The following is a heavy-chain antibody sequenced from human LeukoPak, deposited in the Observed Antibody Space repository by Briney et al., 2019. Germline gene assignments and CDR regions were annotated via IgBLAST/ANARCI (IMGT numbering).Heavy chain of an antibody. CDR1: GFIFSRNA. CDR2: IAYEGSNM. V-gene: IGHV3-30-3*01. CDR3: ARDPGGVPAAHYYFDS. J-gene: IGHJ4*02. Sequence: PGGSLRLSCVASGFIFSRNAMHWVRQAPGKGLEWVAVIAYEGSNMYYADSVKGRFTISRDNSKNTLYFQMNSLRPEDTAVYFCARDPGGVPAAHYYFDSWGQGTLVTASS. D-gene: IGHD2-2*01.